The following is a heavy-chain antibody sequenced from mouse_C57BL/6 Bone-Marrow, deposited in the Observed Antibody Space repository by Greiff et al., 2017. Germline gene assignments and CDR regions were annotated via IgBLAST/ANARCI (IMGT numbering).Heavy chain of an antibody. CDR2: ISSGGSYT. J-gene: IGHJ3*01. CDR1: GFTFSSYG. V-gene: IGHV5-6*01. CDR3: ARHVTSVVEGQFAY. D-gene: IGHD1-1*01. Sequence: EVQGVESGGDLVKPGGSLKLSCAASGFTFSSYGMSWVRQTPDKRLEWVATISSGGSYTYYPESVKGRITISRDNAENTLYLQLSSLKSEDTAMYYCARHVTSVVEGQFAYWGQGTLVTVSA.